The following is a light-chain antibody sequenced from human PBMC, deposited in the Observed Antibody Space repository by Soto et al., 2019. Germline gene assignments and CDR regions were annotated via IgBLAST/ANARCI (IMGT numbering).Light chain of an antibody. CDR2: DAS. Sequence: EIVLTQSPGTLSLSPGERATLSCRASQSLSSSQLAWSQQKVGRAPRLLIHDASSRATGIPDRFSGSGSGTDFTLTITRLEPEDFAVYYCQQYGGSPRTFGQGTLLEIK. J-gene: IGKJ5*01. CDR3: QQYGGSPRT. CDR1: QSLSSSQ. V-gene: IGKV3-20*01.